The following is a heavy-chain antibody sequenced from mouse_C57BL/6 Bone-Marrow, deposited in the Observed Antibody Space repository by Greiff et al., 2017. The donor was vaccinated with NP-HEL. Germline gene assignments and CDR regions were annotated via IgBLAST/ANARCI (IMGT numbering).Heavy chain of an antibody. Sequence: QVQLKESGAELVKPGASVKLSCKASGYTFTSYWMHWVKQRPGQGLEWIGMIHPNSGSTNYNEKFKSKATLTVDKSSSTAYMQLSSLTSEDSAVYYCASPYYYGSSYGYFDVWGTGTTVTVSS. V-gene: IGHV1-64*01. D-gene: IGHD1-1*01. CDR3: ASPYYYGSSYGYFDV. CDR1: GYTFTSYW. J-gene: IGHJ1*03. CDR2: IHPNSGST.